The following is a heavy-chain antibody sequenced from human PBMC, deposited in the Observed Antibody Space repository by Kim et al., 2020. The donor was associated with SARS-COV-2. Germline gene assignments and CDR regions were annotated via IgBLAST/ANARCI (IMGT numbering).Heavy chain of an antibody. J-gene: IGHJ4*02. CDR3: AREGGSGSYYDY. CDR2: IYYSGST. V-gene: IGHV4-59*01. Sequence: SETLSLTCTVSGGSISSYYWSWIRQPPGKGLEWIGYIYYSGSTNYNPSLKSRVTISVDTSKNQFSLKLSSVTAADTAVYYCAREGGSGSYYDYCGQGTLVTVSS. CDR1: GGSISSYY. D-gene: IGHD1-26*01.